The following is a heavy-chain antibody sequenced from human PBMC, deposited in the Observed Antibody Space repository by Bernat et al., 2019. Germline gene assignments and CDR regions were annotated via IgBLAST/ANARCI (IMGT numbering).Heavy chain of an antibody. CDR3: TRRRSDRNWFDP. Sequence: QLQLQESGPGLVKPSETLSLTCIVSGGSISSHDDYWALIRQPPGKGLGWIGSIFYTGRTYYNPSLKGRLTMSEDPSKNQFSLQLRSVTATDTAVYYCTRRRSDRNWFDPWGQGTLVTVSS. CDR2: IFYTGRT. J-gene: IGHJ5*02. CDR1: GGSISSHDDY. V-gene: IGHV4-39*01. D-gene: IGHD6-19*01.